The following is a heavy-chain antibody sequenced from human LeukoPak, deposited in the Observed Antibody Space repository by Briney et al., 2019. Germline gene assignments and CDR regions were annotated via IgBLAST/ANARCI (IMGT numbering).Heavy chain of an antibody. Sequence: GGSLRLSCAASGFAFSRFSMNWVRQSPGKGLEWVSYISTSSATKYYADSVKGRFTISRDNAKNSLSLQMNSLRAEDTAVYYCARDSTVVAATLYYYYYMDVWGKGTTVTISS. CDR1: GFAFSRFS. J-gene: IGHJ6*03. CDR3: ARDSTVVAATLYYYYYMDV. D-gene: IGHD2-15*01. V-gene: IGHV3-48*01. CDR2: ISTSSATK.